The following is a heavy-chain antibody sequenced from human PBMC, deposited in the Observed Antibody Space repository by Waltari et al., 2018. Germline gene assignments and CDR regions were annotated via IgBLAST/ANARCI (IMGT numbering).Heavy chain of an antibody. CDR2: IYHGGRT. Sequence: QVQLQESGPGLVKPSETLSLTCAVSGYSISSGYYWGWIRQPPGKGLEWIGSIYHGGRTYYNPSLNGRGTISVDTSKNQFSLKLSSVTAADTAVYYCATRRKGGRGYFQHWGQGTLVTVSS. CDR3: ATRRKGGRGYFQH. CDR1: GYSISSGYY. V-gene: IGHV4-38-2*01. D-gene: IGHD1-26*01. J-gene: IGHJ1*01.